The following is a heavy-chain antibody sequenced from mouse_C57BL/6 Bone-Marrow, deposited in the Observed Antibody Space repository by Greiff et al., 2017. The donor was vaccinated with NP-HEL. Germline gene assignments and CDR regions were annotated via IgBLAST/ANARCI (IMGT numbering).Heavy chain of an antibody. CDR1: GYAFTNYL. CDR2: INPGSGGT. CDR3: AGKGTTSDY. V-gene: IGHV1-54*01. D-gene: IGHD5-5*01. Sequence: VKVVESGAELVRPGTSVKVSCKASGYAFTNYLIEWVKQRPGQGLEWIGVINPGSGGTNYNEKFKGKATLTADKSSSTAYMQLSSLTSEDTAVYFCAGKGTTSDYWGQGTTLTVSS. J-gene: IGHJ2*01.